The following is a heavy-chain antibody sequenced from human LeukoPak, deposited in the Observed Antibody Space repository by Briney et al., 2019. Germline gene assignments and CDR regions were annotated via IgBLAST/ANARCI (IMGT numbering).Heavy chain of an antibody. J-gene: IGHJ4*02. CDR1: GFTFSSYW. CDR2: IKQDGSEK. D-gene: IGHD1-26*01. V-gene: IGHV3-7*03. Sequence: GGSLRLSCAASGFTFSSYWMSWVREAPGKGLEWVANIKQDGSEKYYVDSVKGRFTISRDNSKNTLYLHMNSLRAEDTVVYSCAKDIMGSGSHALDYWGQGTLVTVSS. CDR3: AKDIMGSGSHALDY.